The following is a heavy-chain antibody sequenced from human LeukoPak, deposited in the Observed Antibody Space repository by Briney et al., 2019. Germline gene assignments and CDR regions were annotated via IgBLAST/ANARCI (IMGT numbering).Heavy chain of an antibody. J-gene: IGHJ4*02. CDR2: IRSSGSYI. Sequence: GGSLRLSCAASGLTFSSYSMSWVSQAPGKGLGWVSSIRSSGSYIYYADSVKGRFTISRDNAKNSLYLQMNSLRAEDTAVYYCARVRPYYEILAGLSYGHIDSWGQGTLVTVSS. CDR3: ARVRPYYEILAGLSYGHIDS. D-gene: IGHD3-9*01. CDR1: GLTFSSYS. V-gene: IGHV3-21*01.